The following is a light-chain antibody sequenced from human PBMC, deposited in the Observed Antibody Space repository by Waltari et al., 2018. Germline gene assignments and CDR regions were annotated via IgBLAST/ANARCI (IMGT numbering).Light chain of an antibody. J-gene: IGLJ2*01. Sequence: QSALTQPRSVSGSPGQSVTIPCTGTTSDVGGYTSVSWYQHRPGKAPKLMIYDVTTRPSGVPDRFSGSKSGNTASLTIAGLQAEDDADYYCCSYAGSSIVVFGGGTKLTVL. CDR3: CSYAGSSIVV. CDR1: TSDVGGYTS. CDR2: DVT. V-gene: IGLV2-11*01.